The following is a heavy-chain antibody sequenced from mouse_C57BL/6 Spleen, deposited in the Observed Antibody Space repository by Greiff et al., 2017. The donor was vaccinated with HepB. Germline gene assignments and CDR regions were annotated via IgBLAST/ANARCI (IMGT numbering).Heavy chain of an antibody. Sequence: QVQLQQPGAELVKPGASVKLSCKASGYTFTSYWMPWVKQRPGQGLEWIGEIDPSDSYTNYNQKFKGKATLTVDTSSSTAYMQLSSLTSEDAAVYYCARWGDYAGWFAYWGQGTLVTVSA. CDR2: IDPSDSYT. V-gene: IGHV1-50*01. J-gene: IGHJ3*01. D-gene: IGHD2-4*01. CDR3: ARWGDYAGWFAY. CDR1: GYTFTSYW.